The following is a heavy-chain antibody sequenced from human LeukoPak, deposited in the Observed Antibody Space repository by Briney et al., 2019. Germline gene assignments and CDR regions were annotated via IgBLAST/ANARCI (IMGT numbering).Heavy chain of an antibody. CDR2: IIPIFGTA. J-gene: IGHJ6*03. Sequence: GASVKVSCKASGGTFSSYAISWVRQAPGQGLEWMGGIIPIFGTANYAQKFQGRVTITTDESTSTAYMELSSLRSEDTAVYYCARSLNGCSSTSCYPYYYYMDVWGKGTTVTVSS. D-gene: IGHD2-2*01. V-gene: IGHV1-69*05. CDR1: GGTFSSYA. CDR3: ARSLNGCSSTSCYPYYYYMDV.